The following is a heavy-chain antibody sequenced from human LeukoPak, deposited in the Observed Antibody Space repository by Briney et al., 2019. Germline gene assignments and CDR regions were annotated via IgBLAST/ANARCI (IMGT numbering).Heavy chain of an antibody. J-gene: IGHJ6*02. Sequence: GASVKVSCKTSGYTFTGYYMHWVRQAPGQGLEWMGWINPNSGGTNYAQKFQGRVTMTRDTSISTAYMELSWLRSDDTAVYYCARDLSSSFDWFPDGHYGMDVWGQGTTVTVSS. D-gene: IGHD3-9*01. V-gene: IGHV1-2*02. CDR1: GYTFTGYY. CDR3: ARDLSSSFDWFPDGHYGMDV. CDR2: INPNSGGT.